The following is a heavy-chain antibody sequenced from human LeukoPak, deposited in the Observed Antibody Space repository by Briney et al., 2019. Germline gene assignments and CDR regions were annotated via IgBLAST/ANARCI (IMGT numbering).Heavy chain of an antibody. V-gene: IGHV1-2*02. CDR1: GYTFTGFY. D-gene: IGHD3-10*01. Sequence: ASVKVSCKASGYTFTGFYIHWVRQAPGQGLEWMGWINPNSGGTKYAQRFQGRVTMTRDTSISTAYMELNSLRSDDTAVYHCARGKYMDSGSYNVFDYWGQGTLVTVSS. J-gene: IGHJ4*02. CDR3: ARGKYMDSGSYNVFDY. CDR2: INPNSGGT.